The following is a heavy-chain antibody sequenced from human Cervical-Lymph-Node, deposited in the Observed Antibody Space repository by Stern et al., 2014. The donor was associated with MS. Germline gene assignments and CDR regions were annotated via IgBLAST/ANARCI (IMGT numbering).Heavy chain of an antibody. Sequence: QVQLVQSGAEVKKPGSSVKVSCKTSGGTFSTYSIAWVRQAPGQGLEWMGGIIPVFGTPSYAQKFQGRVTITADESTTTAYMELRSLTSEDTAVYFCAREGGYSGYNYFDYWGQGTLVTVSS. CDR3: AREGGYSGYNYFDY. CDR2: IIPVFGTP. CDR1: GGTFSTYS. J-gene: IGHJ4*02. V-gene: IGHV1-69*01. D-gene: IGHD5-12*01.